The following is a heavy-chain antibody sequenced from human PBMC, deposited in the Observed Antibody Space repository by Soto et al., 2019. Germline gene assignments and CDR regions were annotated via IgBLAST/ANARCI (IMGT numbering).Heavy chain of an antibody. D-gene: IGHD4-17*01. V-gene: IGHV3-21*01. Sequence: GGSLRLSCAASGFTFSSYSMNWVRQAPGKGREWVSSISSSSSYIYYADSVKGRFTISRDNAKNSLYLQMNSLRAEDTAVYYCASHPLYGDLDYWGQVTLVTAPQ. CDR3: ASHPLYGDLDY. CDR2: ISSSSSYI. CDR1: GFTFSSYS. J-gene: IGHJ4*02.